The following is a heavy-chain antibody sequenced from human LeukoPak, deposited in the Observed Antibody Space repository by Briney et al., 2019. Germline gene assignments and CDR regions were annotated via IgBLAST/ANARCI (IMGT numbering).Heavy chain of an antibody. CDR3: ARDQDGDYGLRYPGGAFDI. Sequence: SETLSLTCTVSGGSISSYYWSWIRQPPGKGLEWIGYIYYSGSTNYNPSLKSRATISVDTSKNQFSLKLSSVTAADTAVYYRARDQDGDYGLRYPGGAFDIWGQGTMVTVSS. V-gene: IGHV4-59*01. CDR2: IYYSGST. D-gene: IGHD4-17*01. CDR1: GGSISSYY. J-gene: IGHJ3*02.